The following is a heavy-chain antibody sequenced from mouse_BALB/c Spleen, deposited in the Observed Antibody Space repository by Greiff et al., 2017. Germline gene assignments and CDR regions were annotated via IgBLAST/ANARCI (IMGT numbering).Heavy chain of an antibody. V-gene: IGHV1-87*01. CDR1: GYTFTSYW. J-gene: IGHJ2*01. Sequence: VQVVESGAELARPGASVKLSCKASGYTFTSYWMQWVKQRPGQGLEWIGAIYPGDGDTRYTQKFKGKATLTADKSSSTAYMQLSSLASEDSAVYYCARKGRDGYLDYWGQGTTLTVSS. D-gene: IGHD2-3*01. CDR2: IYPGDGDT. CDR3: ARKGRDGYLDY.